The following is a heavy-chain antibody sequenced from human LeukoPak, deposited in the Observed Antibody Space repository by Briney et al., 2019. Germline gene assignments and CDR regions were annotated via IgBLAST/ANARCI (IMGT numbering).Heavy chain of an antibody. CDR1: GFTFSSYW. Sequence: GGSLRLSCAASGFTFSSYWMKWVRQAPGKGLEWVANVNQDGSEQYYVDSVKGRFTISRDNAKNSLYLQMNSLRAEDTAVYYSARGMKYSGSGGYSPRYYYYYMDVWGKGTTVTVSS. CDR2: VNQDGSEQ. D-gene: IGHD3-10*01. V-gene: IGHV3-7*01. J-gene: IGHJ6*03. CDR3: ARGMKYSGSGGYSPRYYYYYMDV.